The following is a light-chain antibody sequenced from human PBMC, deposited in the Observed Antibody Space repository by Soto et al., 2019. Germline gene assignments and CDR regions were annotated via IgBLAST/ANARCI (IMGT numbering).Light chain of an antibody. CDR1: SSDVGGYNY. Sequence: QSALTQPPSASGSPGQSVTISCTGTSSDVGGYNYVPWYQQHPGKAPKLMIYEVSNRPSGVPDRFSGSKSGNTASLTVSGLQAEDEADYYCSSYAGSNSYVFGTGTKVTVL. CDR3: SSYAGSNSYV. CDR2: EVS. J-gene: IGLJ1*01. V-gene: IGLV2-8*01.